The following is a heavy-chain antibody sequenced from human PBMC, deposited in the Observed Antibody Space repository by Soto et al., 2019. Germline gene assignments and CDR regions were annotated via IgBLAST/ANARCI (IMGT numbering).Heavy chain of an antibody. J-gene: IGHJ6*02. CDR2: IYPGDSDT. CDR1: DTTHW. Sequence: GESLKISCKASDTTHWIGWVRQKPGKVLEWMQIIYPGDSDTKYSPSFQGQVTISVDKSISTAYLHWSSLKAPDTATYYCARLVNSYFGMDVWGLGTTVTVS. V-gene: IGHV5-51*01. CDR3: ARLVNSYFGMDV.